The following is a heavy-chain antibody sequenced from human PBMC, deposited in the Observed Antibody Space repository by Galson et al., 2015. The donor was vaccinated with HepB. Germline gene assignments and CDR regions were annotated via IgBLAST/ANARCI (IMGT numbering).Heavy chain of an antibody. Sequence: QSGAEVKKPGESLKISCKGSGYSFTSYWIGWVRQMSGKGLEWMGMVYVGDSDTRYSPSSQGQVTISVDKSISTAYLQWSSLKASDTAIYYCARQGGVSTSSSLGDSLYDFWGQGTLVTVSS. CDR3: ARQGGVSTSSSLGDSLYDF. CDR1: GYSFTSYW. D-gene: IGHD3-16*01. J-gene: IGHJ4*02. CDR2: VYVGDSDT. V-gene: IGHV5-51*01.